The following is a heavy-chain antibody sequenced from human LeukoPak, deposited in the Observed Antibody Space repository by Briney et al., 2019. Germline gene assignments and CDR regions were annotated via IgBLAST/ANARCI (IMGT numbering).Heavy chain of an antibody. V-gene: IGHV4-61*02. J-gene: IGHJ5*02. CDR2: IYTSRST. D-gene: IGHD4-17*01. Sequence: SQTLSLTCTVSGGSISSGSYYWSWIRQPAGKGLEWIGRIYTSRSTNYNPSLKSRVTISVDTSKNQFSLKLSSVTAADTAVYYCARVAGYGDYVSWGQGTLVTVSS. CDR1: GGSISSGSYY. CDR3: ARVAGYGDYVS.